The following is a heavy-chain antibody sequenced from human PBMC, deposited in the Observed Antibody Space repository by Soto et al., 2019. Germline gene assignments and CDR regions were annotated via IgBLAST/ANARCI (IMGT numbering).Heavy chain of an antibody. D-gene: IGHD5-12*01. CDR1: GGSISSYY. Sequence: SETLSLTCTVSGGSISSYYWSWIRQPPGKGLEWIGYIYYSGSTNYNPSLKSRVTISVDTSKNQFSLKLSSVTAADTAVYYCARDGGWLQPFDYWGQGTLVTVSS. CDR2: IYYSGST. CDR3: ARDGGWLQPFDY. V-gene: IGHV4-59*01. J-gene: IGHJ4*02.